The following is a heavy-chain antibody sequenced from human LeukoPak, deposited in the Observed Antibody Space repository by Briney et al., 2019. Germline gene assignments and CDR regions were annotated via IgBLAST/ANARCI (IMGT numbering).Heavy chain of an antibody. J-gene: IGHJ4*02. D-gene: IGHD6-19*01. CDR2: IYYSGST. Sequence: SETLSLTCTVSGGSISSYYWSWIRQPPGKGLEWIGYIYYSGSTNYNPSLKSRVTISVDTSKNQFSLKLSSVTAADTAVYYCARGETSSGWYAEPFDYWGQGTLVTVSS. V-gene: IGHV4-59*01. CDR3: ARGETSSGWYAEPFDY. CDR1: GGSISSYY.